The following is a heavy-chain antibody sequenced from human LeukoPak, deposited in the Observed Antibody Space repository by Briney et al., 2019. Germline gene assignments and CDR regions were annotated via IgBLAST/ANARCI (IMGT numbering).Heavy chain of an antibody. CDR1: VGTFSSYA. CDR3: AREDTYYYGSGSPN. J-gene: IGHJ4*02. Sequence: GSSVKVSCKASVGTFSSYAISWVRQAPGQGLEWMGGIIPIFGTANYAQKFQGRVTITADESTSTAYMELSSLRSEDTAVYYCAREDTYYYGSGSPNWGQGTLVTVSS. V-gene: IGHV1-69*01. CDR2: IIPIFGTA. D-gene: IGHD3-10*01.